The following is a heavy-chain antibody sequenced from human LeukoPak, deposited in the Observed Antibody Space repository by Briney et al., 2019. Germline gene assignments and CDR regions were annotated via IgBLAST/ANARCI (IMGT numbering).Heavy chain of an antibody. V-gene: IGHV3-30*02. D-gene: IGHD6-13*01. CDR3: AKGQFLIAAAGSYFDY. J-gene: IGHJ4*02. Sequence: GGSLRLSCAASGFTFSSYGMHWVRQAPGKGLEWVAFIRYDGSNKYYADSVKGRFTISRDNSKNTLYLQMNSLRAEDTAVYYCAKGQFLIAAAGSYFDYWGQGTLVTVSS. CDR1: GFTFSSYG. CDR2: IRYDGSNK.